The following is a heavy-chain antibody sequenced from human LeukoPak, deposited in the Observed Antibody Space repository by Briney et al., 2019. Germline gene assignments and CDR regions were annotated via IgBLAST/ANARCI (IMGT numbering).Heavy chain of an antibody. Sequence: SVKVSCKASGGTFTSYTISWVRQAPGQGLEWMGRIIPILGIANYAQKFQGRVTITADKSTSTAYMELSSLRSEDTAVYYCARYIVGATEFDPWGQGTLVTVSS. CDR1: GGTFTSYT. V-gene: IGHV1-69*02. CDR2: IIPILGIA. J-gene: IGHJ5*02. D-gene: IGHD1-26*01. CDR3: ARYIVGATEFDP.